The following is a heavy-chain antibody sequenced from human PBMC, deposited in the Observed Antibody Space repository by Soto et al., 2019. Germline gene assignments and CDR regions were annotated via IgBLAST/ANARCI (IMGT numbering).Heavy chain of an antibody. Sequence: QVQLQESGPGLVKPSQTLSLTCTVSSGSISSGGYYWSWIRQHPGKGLEWIGYIYYTGSTSYNPSLRSPVAISVDASKNQFSLNLSSVTAADTGVYYCARGDQYGSSSVLYFDDWGQGTLVTVSS. V-gene: IGHV4-31*01. CDR1: SGSISSGGYY. CDR3: ARGDQYGSSSVLYFDD. CDR2: IYYTGST. J-gene: IGHJ4*02. D-gene: IGHD6-6*01.